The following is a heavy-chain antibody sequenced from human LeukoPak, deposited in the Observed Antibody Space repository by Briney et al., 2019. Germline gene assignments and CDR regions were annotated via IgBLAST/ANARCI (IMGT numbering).Heavy chain of an antibody. V-gene: IGHV4-59*01. Sequence: PSETLSLTCTVSGGSISSYYWSWIRQPPGKGLEWIGYIYYSGSTNYNPSLKSRVTISVDTSKNQFSLKLSSVTAADTAVYYCARVIRYGSGRRSYYYYMDVWGKGTTVTISS. CDR3: ARVIRYGSGRRSYYYYMDV. D-gene: IGHD3-10*01. CDR1: GGSISSYY. J-gene: IGHJ6*03. CDR2: IYYSGST.